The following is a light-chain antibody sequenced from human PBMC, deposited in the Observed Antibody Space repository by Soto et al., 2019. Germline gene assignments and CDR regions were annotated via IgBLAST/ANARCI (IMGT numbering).Light chain of an antibody. J-gene: IGKJ5*01. V-gene: IGKV3-11*01. CDR3: QQYDDSAT. Sequence: DIVVTQSPATLSLSPGDRATFSCRASQSITNWLAWYQQKPGQAPSLLVYEASSMTSGIPTRFSGSGSGTDFTLTISRLEPEDSAVYYCQQYDDSATFGQGTRLEIK. CDR2: EAS. CDR1: QSITNW.